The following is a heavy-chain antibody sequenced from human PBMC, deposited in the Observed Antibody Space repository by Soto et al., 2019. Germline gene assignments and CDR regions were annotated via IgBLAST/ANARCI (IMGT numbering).Heavy chain of an antibody. CDR3: ARDLAAAILDY. Sequence: EVQLVESGGGLVQPGGFLRLSCAASGFTFSSYSMNWVRQAPGKGLEWVSYISSSSSTIYYADSVKGRFTISRDNAKNSLYLQMNSLRAEDTAVYYCARDLAAAILDYWGQGTLVTVSS. J-gene: IGHJ4*02. CDR1: GFTFSSYS. CDR2: ISSSSSTI. V-gene: IGHV3-48*01. D-gene: IGHD6-13*01.